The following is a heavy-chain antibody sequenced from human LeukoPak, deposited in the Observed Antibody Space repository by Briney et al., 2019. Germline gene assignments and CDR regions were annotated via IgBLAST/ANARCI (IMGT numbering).Heavy chain of an antibody. CDR2: MNPTSGDT. Sequence: GASVKVSCKASGYTLSDYDVNWVRQAPGQGLEWMGWMNPTSGDTGYAQKFQGRVTMTSSMSKNTAYMELSRLRSEDTAVYFCARVVMKAFNYYYMDVWGKGTTIIISS. CDR3: ARVVMKAFNYYYMDV. D-gene: IGHD2-21*01. J-gene: IGHJ6*03. V-gene: IGHV1-8*01. CDR1: GYTLSDYD.